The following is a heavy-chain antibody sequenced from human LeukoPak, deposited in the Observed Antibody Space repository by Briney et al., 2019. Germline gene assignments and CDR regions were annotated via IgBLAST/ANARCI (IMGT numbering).Heavy chain of an antibody. Sequence: ASVKVSCKASGYTFTGYYMHWVRQAPGQGLEWMGWINPNSGGTNYAQKFQGRVTMTRDTSISTAYMGLSRLRSDDTAVYYCAREGDPYIVVVPAATGYWGQGTLVTVSS. CDR1: GYTFTGYY. J-gene: IGHJ4*02. CDR2: INPNSGGT. CDR3: AREGDPYIVVVPAATGY. V-gene: IGHV1-2*02. D-gene: IGHD2-2*01.